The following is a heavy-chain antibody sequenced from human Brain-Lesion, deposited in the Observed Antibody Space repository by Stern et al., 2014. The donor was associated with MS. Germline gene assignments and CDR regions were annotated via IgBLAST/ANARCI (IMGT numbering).Heavy chain of an antibody. V-gene: IGHV3-11*01. CDR2: IGRSGDSI. CDR3: ARGPRRYYGSESPNTYYYGMDV. D-gene: IGHD3-10*01. Sequence: QMQLVESGGGLVQPGGSLRLSCAASGFIFSDYYMSWIRQAPGKGLEWVSYIGRSGDSIYYADSVKGRFTISRDNAKNSLYLQMNSLRAEDTAVYYCARGPRRYYGSESPNTYYYGMDVWGQGTTVTVSS. CDR1: GFIFSDYY. J-gene: IGHJ6*02.